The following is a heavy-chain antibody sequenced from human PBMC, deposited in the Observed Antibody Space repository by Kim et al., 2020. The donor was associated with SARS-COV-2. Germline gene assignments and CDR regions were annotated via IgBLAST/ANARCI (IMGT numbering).Heavy chain of an antibody. CDR3: ARVFPRGSGSKPYGVSHWFDP. J-gene: IGHJ5*02. D-gene: IGHD3-10*01. CDR2: IYHSGST. V-gene: IGHV4-30-2*01. CDR1: GGSISSGGYS. Sequence: SETLSLTCAVSGGSISSGGYSWSWIRQPPGKGLEWIGYIYHSGSTYYNPSLKSRVTISVDRSKNQFSLKLSSVTAADTAVYYCARVFPRGSGSKPYGVSHWFDPWGQGTLVTVSS.